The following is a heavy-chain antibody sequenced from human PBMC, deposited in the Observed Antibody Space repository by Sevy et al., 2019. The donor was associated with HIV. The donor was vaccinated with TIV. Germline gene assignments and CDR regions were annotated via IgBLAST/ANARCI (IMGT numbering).Heavy chain of an antibody. V-gene: IGHV3-30*02. J-gene: IGHJ4*02. D-gene: IGHD6-6*01. CDR2: IRYDGSTK. Sequence: GGSLRLSCTASGFTFSDYGMHWVRQAPGKGLEWVALIRYDGSTKYYADSVKGRFTISRDNSKNTLFLQLNSLRVEDTAVYYCAKDLTVRYSTSSGHFDYWGQGSLVTVSS. CDR3: AKDLTVRYSTSSGHFDY. CDR1: GFTFSDYG.